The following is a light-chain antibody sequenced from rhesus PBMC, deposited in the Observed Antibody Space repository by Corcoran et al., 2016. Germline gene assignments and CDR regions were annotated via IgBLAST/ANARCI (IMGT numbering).Light chain of an antibody. CDR2: KAS. CDR1: ENVNNY. Sequence: DIQMTQSPSSLSASVGDRVTITCRASENVNNYLTCYQQTPGKAPKLLIYKASTLQSGVPSRFSGSGAGTDYTFTISSLQPEDVATYYCQHGYGTPYSFGQGTKVEIK. V-gene: IGKV1-74*01. CDR3: QHGYGTPYS. J-gene: IGKJ2*01.